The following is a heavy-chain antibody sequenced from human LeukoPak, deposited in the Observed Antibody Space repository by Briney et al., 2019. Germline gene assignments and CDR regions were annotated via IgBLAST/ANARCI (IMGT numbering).Heavy chain of an antibody. Sequence: SETLSLTCTVSGGSISRFHWSWIRQPPGKGLEWIGYIYFSGSSNYNPSLKSRVTISVDTSKSHFSLKLSSVTAADTAVYYCARTGYYCDSSGYYYFDYWGQGTLVTVSS. CDR2: IYFSGSS. CDR1: GGSISRFH. J-gene: IGHJ4*02. CDR3: ARTGYYCDSSGYYYFDY. D-gene: IGHD3-22*01. V-gene: IGHV4-59*01.